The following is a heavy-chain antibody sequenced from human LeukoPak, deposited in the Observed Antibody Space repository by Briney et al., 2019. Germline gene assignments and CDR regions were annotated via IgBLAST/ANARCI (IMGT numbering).Heavy chain of an antibody. Sequence: SETLSLTCTVSGGSISSYYWSWIRQPPGKGLEWIGYIYYSGSTNYNPSLKSRVTISVDTSKNQFSLKLSSVTAADTAVYYCARGVTYDFWSGYFGGGSNLNYYYYYMDVWGKGTTVTVSS. CDR1: GGSISSYY. J-gene: IGHJ6*03. CDR2: IYYSGST. D-gene: IGHD3-3*01. CDR3: ARGVTYDFWSGYFGGGSNLNYYYYYMDV. V-gene: IGHV4-59*01.